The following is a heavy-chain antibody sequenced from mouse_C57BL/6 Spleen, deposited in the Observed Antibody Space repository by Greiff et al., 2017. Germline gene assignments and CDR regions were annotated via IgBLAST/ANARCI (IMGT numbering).Heavy chain of an antibody. CDR1: GYAFTNYL. J-gene: IGHJ4*01. D-gene: IGHD1-1*01. Sequence: VQLQESGAELVRPGTSVKVSCKASGYAFTNYLIEWVKQRPGQGLEWSGVINPGSGGTNYNEKFKGKATLTADKSSSTAYMQLSSLTSEDSAVYFCARDSVVAPYAMDYWGQGTSVTVSS. CDR3: ARDSVVAPYAMDY. CDR2: INPGSGGT. V-gene: IGHV1-54*01.